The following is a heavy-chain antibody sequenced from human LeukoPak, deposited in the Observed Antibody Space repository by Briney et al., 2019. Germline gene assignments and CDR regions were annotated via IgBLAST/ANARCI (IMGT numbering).Heavy chain of an antibody. CDR1: GFTFSSNA. D-gene: IGHD2-2*01. CDR3: PRSDIRVVPADY. CDR2: ISYDGRNK. V-gene: IGHV3-30*04. J-gene: IGHJ4*02. Sequence: GGSLRLSCAASGFTFSSNAMHWVRQAPGQGLEWVTVISYDGRNKSYADSVKGRFTISRANSKNTLSLQMNSQNAEVTALYYGPRSDIRVVPADYWGQGTLVTVSS.